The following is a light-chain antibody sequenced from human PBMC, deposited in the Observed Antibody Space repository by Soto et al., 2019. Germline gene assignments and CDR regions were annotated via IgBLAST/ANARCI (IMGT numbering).Light chain of an antibody. CDR2: DTS. CDR1: QSLSRY. CDR3: QQRTNRPPIT. J-gene: IGKJ5*01. V-gene: IGKV3-11*01. Sequence: EIVLTQSPATLSLSPGERATLSCRASQSLSRYLAWYQQKPGQAPRLLIFDTSNRATGIPARFSGSESGTDFTLTISGLEPEDFAVYYCQQRTNRPPITFGQGTRLEIK.